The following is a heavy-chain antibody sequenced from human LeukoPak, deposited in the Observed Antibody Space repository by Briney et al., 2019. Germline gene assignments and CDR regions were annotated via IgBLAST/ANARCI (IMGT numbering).Heavy chain of an antibody. CDR2: IYYSGRT. V-gene: IGHV4-59*01. CDR1: SGXISGYY. CDR3: ARYLNWGLDY. D-gene: IGHD3-16*01. Sequence: SETLSLTCTVSSGXISGYYWSWIRQPPGEGLEWIGFIYYSGRTNYNPSLKSRVTISVDTSNNQFSLKVSSVTAADTAVYYCARYLNWGLDYWGQGSLVTVSS. J-gene: IGHJ4*02.